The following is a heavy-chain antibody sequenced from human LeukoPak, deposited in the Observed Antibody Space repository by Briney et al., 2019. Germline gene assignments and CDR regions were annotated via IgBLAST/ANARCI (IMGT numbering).Heavy chain of an antibody. J-gene: IGHJ4*02. D-gene: IGHD6-19*01. V-gene: IGHV1-18*01. CDR3: ARDLGIAVADFFDY. CDR1: TYTFTSYG. CDR2: ISAYNGNT. Sequence: ASVKVSCKASTYTFTSYGISWVRQAPGQGLEWMGWISAYNGNTNYAQKLQGRVTMTTDTSTSTAYMELRSLRSDGTAVYYCARDLGIAVADFFDYWGQGTLVTVSS.